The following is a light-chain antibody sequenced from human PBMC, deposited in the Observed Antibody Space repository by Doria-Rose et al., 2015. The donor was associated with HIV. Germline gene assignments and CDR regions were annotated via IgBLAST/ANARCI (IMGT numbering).Light chain of an antibody. CDR1: QSLLYTSKNY. CDR2: CAS. J-gene: IGKJ3*01. Sequence: DIQVAQSPESLGMSLGERATLNCKSNQSLLYTSKNYLAWYQQKPGQPPKLLSYCASTRQSGVPARFSGSGSGTDFTITISSLEAEDVAVYYCLQYYDTPSFGPGTTVDIK. CDR3: LQYYDTPS. V-gene: IGKV4-1*01.